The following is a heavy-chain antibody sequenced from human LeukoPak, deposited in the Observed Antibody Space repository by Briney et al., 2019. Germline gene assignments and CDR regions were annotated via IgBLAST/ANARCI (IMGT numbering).Heavy chain of an antibody. CDR1: GGSFSDYY. CDR2: INHSGST. D-gene: IGHD6-13*01. J-gene: IGHJ6*03. CDR3: ARGLSSSRTRYYYMDV. Sequence: PSETLSLTCAVYGGSFSDYYWSWIRQTPGKGLEWIGEINHSGSTNYNPSLKSRVTISVDTSKNQFSLKLSFVTAADTAVYYCARGLSSSRTRYYYMDVWGKGTTVTVSS. V-gene: IGHV4-34*01.